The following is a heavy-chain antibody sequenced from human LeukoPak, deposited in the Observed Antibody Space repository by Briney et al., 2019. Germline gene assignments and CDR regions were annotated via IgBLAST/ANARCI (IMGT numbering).Heavy chain of an antibody. V-gene: IGHV1-2*02. CDR1: GYTFTGYY. J-gene: IGHJ6*02. D-gene: IGHD2-2*01. CDR3: ARAGVDCSSTSCYVSGDGMDV. CDR2: INPNGGGT. Sequence: ASVKVSCKASGYTFTGYYMHWVRQAPGHGLEWMGWINPNGGGTNYAQKFQGRVTMTRDTSTSTVYMELSSLRSEDTAVYYCARAGVDCSSTSCYVSGDGMDVWGHGTTVTVSS.